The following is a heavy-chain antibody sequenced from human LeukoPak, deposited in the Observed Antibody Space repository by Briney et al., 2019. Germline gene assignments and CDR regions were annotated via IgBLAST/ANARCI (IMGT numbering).Heavy chain of an antibody. CDR3: ARENSSSAAYYDSSGRFDY. V-gene: IGHV6-1*01. J-gene: IGHJ4*02. CDR2: TYYRSKWYN. Sequence: SQTLSLTCAISGDSVSSNSAAWNWIRQSPSRGLEWLGRTYYRSKWYNDYAVSVKSRITINPDTSKNQFSLQLNSVTPEDTAVYYCARENSSSAAYYDSSGRFDYWGQGTLVTVSS. CDR1: GDSVSSNSAA. D-gene: IGHD3-22*01.